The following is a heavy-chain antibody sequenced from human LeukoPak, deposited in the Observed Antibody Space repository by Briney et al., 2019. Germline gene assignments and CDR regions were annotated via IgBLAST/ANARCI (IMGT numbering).Heavy chain of an antibody. J-gene: IGHJ5*02. D-gene: IGHD6-19*01. CDR3: ATVGYGSAWLDP. CDR2: THHSGTT. V-gene: IGHV4-39*01. CDR1: GGSISNSNYY. Sequence: KPSETLSLTCTVSGGSISNSNYYWVWVRQPPRKGLEWIATTHHSGTTNYNPSLKSRVTLSVDTAKNQFSLRLSSVTATDTAVYYCATVGYGSAWLDPWGQGTLVTVSS.